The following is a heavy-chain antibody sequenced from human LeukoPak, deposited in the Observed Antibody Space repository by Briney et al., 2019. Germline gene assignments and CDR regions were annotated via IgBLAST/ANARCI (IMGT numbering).Heavy chain of an antibody. Sequence: GASVKVSCKASGYSFTSYDINWVRQAPGQGLEWMGGIIPMSDTANYPQKFRGRLTITAGIPTSTVYMELSSLRSEDTAVYYCAREDDTGRYMGDDAFDIWGQGTMVTVSS. CDR1: GYSFTSYD. D-gene: IGHD1-26*01. CDR3: AREDDTGRYMGDDAFDI. CDR2: IIPMSDTA. J-gene: IGHJ3*02. V-gene: IGHV1-69*06.